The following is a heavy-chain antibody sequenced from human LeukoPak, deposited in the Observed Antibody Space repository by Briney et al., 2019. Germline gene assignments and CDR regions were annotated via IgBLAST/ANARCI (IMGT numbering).Heavy chain of an antibody. Sequence: ASVKASCKASGYTFTGYYMHWVRQAPGQGLEWMGWINPNSGGTNYAQKFQGRVTMTRDTSISTAYMELSRLRSDDTAVYYCARAGLRFLEWPTDYWGQGTLVTVSS. CDR1: GYTFTGYY. CDR3: ARAGLRFLEWPTDY. CDR2: INPNSGGT. J-gene: IGHJ4*02. D-gene: IGHD3-3*01. V-gene: IGHV1-2*02.